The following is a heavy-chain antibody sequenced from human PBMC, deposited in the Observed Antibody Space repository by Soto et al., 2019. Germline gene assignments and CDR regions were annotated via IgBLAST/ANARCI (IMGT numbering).Heavy chain of an antibody. Sequence: VGSLRLSCAASGFKFSSYAMSWDRQAPGKGLEWVSLISATGGGTYYADSVKGRFTISRDNSDNTLYLQVHSLRAEDTAVYYCAKDRRAGGNSAFYFDFWGQGAQVTVSS. CDR3: AKDRRAGGNSAFYFDF. CDR1: GFKFSSYA. D-gene: IGHD3-16*01. CDR2: ISATGGGT. V-gene: IGHV3-23*01. J-gene: IGHJ5*01.